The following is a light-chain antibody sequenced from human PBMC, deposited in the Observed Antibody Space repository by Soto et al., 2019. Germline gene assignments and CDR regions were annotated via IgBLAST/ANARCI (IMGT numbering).Light chain of an antibody. CDR2: KAS. CDR3: QQYYSYPWT. V-gene: IGKV1-5*03. Sequence: DIQMTQSPSTLSGSEGDRVTITCRASQTISSWLAWYQQKPGKAPKLLIYKASTLKSGVPSRFSGSGSGTEFTLTISSLQPDDFATYYCQQYYSYPWTFGQGTKVDIK. J-gene: IGKJ1*01. CDR1: QTISSW.